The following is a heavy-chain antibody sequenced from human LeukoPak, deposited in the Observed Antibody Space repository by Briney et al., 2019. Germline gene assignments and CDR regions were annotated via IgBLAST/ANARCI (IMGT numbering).Heavy chain of an antibody. J-gene: IGHJ6*03. Sequence: SETLSLTCTASGGSISSGSYYWSWIRQPAGKGLEWIGRIYTSGSTNYNPSLKSRVTISVDTSKNQFSLKLSSVTAADTAVYYCARGRYHYYYMDVWGKGTTVTVSS. CDR1: GGSISSGSYY. CDR3: ARGRYHYYYMDV. CDR2: IYTSGST. V-gene: IGHV4-61*02. D-gene: IGHD1-14*01.